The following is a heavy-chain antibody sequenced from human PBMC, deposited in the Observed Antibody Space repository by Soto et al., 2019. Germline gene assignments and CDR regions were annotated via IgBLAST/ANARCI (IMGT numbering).Heavy chain of an antibody. CDR3: STEGLLRGATNDY. Sequence: EVQLVESGGGLVKPGGSLRLSCAASGFTFSNAWMSWVRQAPGKGLEWVGHIKSKSDGGASDYGAPVKPRFTISRDDSKHMLYLQMDSLKAEDTAVYYCSTEGLLRGATNDYWGQGTLVTVSS. CDR1: GFTFSNAW. D-gene: IGHD1-26*01. J-gene: IGHJ4*02. CDR2: IKSKSDGGAS. V-gene: IGHV3-15*01.